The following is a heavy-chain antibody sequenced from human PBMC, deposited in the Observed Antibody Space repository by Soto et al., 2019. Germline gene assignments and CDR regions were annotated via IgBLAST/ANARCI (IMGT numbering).Heavy chain of an antibody. CDR3: ARDLKQTRYYYYGMDV. V-gene: IGHV4-59*01. Sequence: SETLSLTCTVSGGSISDFYWSRIRQPPGKGLEWIGYIYYSGSTNYNPSLKSRVTISVDTSKNQFSLKLSSVTAADTAVYYCARDLKQTRYYYYGMDVWGQGTTVTVSS. CDR2: IYYSGST. J-gene: IGHJ6*02. CDR1: GGSISDFY.